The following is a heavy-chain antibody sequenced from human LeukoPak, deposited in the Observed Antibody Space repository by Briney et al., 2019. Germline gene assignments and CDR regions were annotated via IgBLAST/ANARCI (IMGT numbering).Heavy chain of an antibody. CDR1: GFTFSNYW. D-gene: IGHD1-26*01. Sequence: PGGSLRLSCAASGFTFSNYWMIWLRQAPGKGLEWVANIKQDGIETYYVDSVRGRFSISRDNAKNSLYLQMNSLRAEDTAVYYCANALGAHYFDYWGQGTLVTVSS. V-gene: IGHV3-7*05. CDR3: ANALGAHYFDY. CDR2: IKQDGIET. J-gene: IGHJ4*02.